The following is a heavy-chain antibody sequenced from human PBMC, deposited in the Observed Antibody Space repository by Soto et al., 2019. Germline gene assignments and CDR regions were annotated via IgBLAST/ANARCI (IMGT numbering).Heavy chain of an antibody. CDR2: IYNSGTT. V-gene: IGHV4-59*01. CDR1: GGSFSTYY. J-gene: IGHJ5*01. Sequence: SETLSLTCTVSGGSFSTYYWSWIRQPPGKGLEWIGCIYNSGTTNYNPSLKSRVTVSVDTSKNRFSLNLSSVTAADTAVYYCAAYHGAGSYSGWVDSWGQGTLVTVSS. D-gene: IGHD3-10*01. CDR3: AAYHGAGSYSGWVDS.